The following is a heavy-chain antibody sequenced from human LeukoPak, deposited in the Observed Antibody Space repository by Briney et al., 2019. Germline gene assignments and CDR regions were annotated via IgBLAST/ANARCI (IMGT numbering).Heavy chain of an antibody. V-gene: IGHV1-69*04. CDR3: ARDPGGNGAFDI. Sequence: SVKASCKASGGTFSSYAISWVRQAPGQGLEWMGRIIPILGIANYAQKFQGRVTITADKSTSTAYMELSSLRSEDTAVYYCARDPGGNGAFDIWGQGTMVTVSS. CDR2: IIPILGIA. J-gene: IGHJ3*02. CDR1: GGTFSSYA. D-gene: IGHD4-23*01.